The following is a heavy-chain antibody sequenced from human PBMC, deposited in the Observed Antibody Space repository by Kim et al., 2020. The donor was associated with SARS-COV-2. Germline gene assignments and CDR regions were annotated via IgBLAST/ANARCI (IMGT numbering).Heavy chain of an antibody. Sequence: SETLSLTCTVSGGSISSSSYYWGWIRQPPGKGLEWIGSIYYSGSTYYNPSLKSRVTISVDTSKNQFSLKLSSVTAADTAVYYCARSPSTNWDSYWYFDLWGRGTLVTVSS. CDR1: GGSISSSSYY. D-gene: IGHD7-27*01. V-gene: IGHV4-39*01. CDR2: IYYSGST. J-gene: IGHJ2*01. CDR3: ARSPSTNWDSYWYFDL.